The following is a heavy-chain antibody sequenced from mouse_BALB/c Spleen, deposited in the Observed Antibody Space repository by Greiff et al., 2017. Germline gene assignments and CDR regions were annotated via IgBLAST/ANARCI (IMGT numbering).Heavy chain of an antibody. CDR3: ARSGIEYEAWFAY. J-gene: IGHJ3*01. Sequence: QLVESGPGLVKPSQSLSLTCTVTGYSITSDYAWNWIRQFPGNKLEWMGYISYSGSTSYNPSLKSRISITRDTSKNQFFLQLNSVTTVDTATYYCARSGIEYEAWFAYWGQGTLVTVSA. CDR2: ISYSGST. V-gene: IGHV3-2*02. CDR1: GYSITSDYA. D-gene: IGHD2-10*02.